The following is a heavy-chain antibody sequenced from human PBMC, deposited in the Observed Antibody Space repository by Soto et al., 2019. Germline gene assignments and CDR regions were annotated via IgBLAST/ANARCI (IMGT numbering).Heavy chain of an antibody. CDR2: ISGSGTTA. Sequence: GGSLRLSCAASGFIFSSYAMRWVLQAPGKGMEWVSAISGSGTTAYYADSVKGRFTFSRDNSKKTMYLQMNSLRAEDTAVYYCAKTTDGWFSAFEIWGQGTMVTVSS. J-gene: IGHJ3*02. CDR1: GFIFSSYA. CDR3: AKTTDGWFSAFEI. D-gene: IGHD6-19*01. V-gene: IGHV3-23*01.